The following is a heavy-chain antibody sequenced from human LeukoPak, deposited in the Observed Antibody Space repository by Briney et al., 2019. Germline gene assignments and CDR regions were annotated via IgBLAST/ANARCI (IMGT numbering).Heavy chain of an antibody. Sequence: SETLSLTCTVSGVSISSSNSYWGWIRQPPGKGLEWIGYIYNTGSTSNNPSLKSRVTISVDTSKKHFSLRLSSVTAADTAAYYCARETPYGSGSYPFDYWGQGILVTVSS. J-gene: IGHJ4*02. CDR1: GVSISSSNSY. CDR3: ARETPYGSGSYPFDY. CDR2: IYNTGST. D-gene: IGHD3-10*01. V-gene: IGHV4-61*03.